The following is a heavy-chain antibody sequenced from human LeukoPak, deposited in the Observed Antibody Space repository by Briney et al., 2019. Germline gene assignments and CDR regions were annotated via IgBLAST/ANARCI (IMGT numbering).Heavy chain of an antibody. D-gene: IGHD1-14*01. J-gene: IGHJ4*02. Sequence: GGSLRLSCAASGFTFSSYAMTWIRQAPGKGLEWISFISGSGDTMFYADSVKGRFAISRDNAKNSVFLQMSSLRAEDTAMYYCAREGLTTSSWGQGTLVTVSS. CDR1: GFTFSSYA. CDR3: AREGLTTSS. CDR2: ISGSGDTM. V-gene: IGHV3-48*04.